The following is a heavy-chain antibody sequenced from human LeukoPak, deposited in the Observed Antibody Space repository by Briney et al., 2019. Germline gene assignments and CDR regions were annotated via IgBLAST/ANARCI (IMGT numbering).Heavy chain of an antibody. V-gene: IGHV3-74*01. J-gene: IGHJ4*02. Sequence: GGSLRLSCAASGFTLTTYWMHWVRQAPGKGLVWVSRIKSDGSSTSYADSVKGRFTVSRDSAKNTLYLQMNSLRAEDTAVYYCARGYCSGNSCSPDYWGQGTLVTVSS. CDR2: IKSDGSST. CDR1: GFTLTTYW. D-gene: IGHD2-15*01. CDR3: ARGYCSGNSCSPDY.